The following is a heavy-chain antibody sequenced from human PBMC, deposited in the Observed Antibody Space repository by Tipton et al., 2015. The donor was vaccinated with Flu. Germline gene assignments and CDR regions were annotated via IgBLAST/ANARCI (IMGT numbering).Heavy chain of an antibody. CDR2: MNPNSGNT. J-gene: IGHJ3*02. CDR1: GYTFTSYD. Sequence: QVQLVQSGAEVKKPGASVKVSCKASGYTFTSYDINWVRQATGQGLEWMGWMNPNSGNTGYAQKFQGRVTMTRNTSISTAYMELSSLRSEDTAVYYCARGRNDDFWSGYYNAFDIWGQGTMVTVSS. D-gene: IGHD3-3*01. CDR3: ARGRNDDFWSGYYNAFDI. V-gene: IGHV1-8*01.